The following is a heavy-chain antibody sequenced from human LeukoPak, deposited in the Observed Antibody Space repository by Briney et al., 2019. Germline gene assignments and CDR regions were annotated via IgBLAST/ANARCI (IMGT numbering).Heavy chain of an antibody. Sequence: PGGSMRLSCSASGFTFSSYAMHWVRQAPGKGLEYVSAISSSGDDTYYADSVKGRFTISRDNSKNTLYLQMSSVRPEDAAVHYCVRDGMAVAGTAPLDYWGQGILVTVSS. CDR2: ISSSGDDT. J-gene: IGHJ4*02. V-gene: IGHV3-64D*09. CDR1: GFTFSSYA. D-gene: IGHD6-19*01. CDR3: VRDGMAVAGTAPLDY.